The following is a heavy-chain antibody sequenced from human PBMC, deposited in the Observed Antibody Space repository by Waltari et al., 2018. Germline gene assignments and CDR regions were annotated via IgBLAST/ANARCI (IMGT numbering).Heavy chain of an antibody. CDR1: GFSFSTYW. V-gene: IGHV3-74*01. CDR3: ARSGFMDV. D-gene: IGHD3-10*01. CDR2: INPNGNTI. J-gene: IGHJ6*02. Sequence: VQVLESGGGLGQPGGSLRLSWAASGFSFSTYWMNWARQAPGEGLVWVSRINPNGNTIVYADSVKGRFTTSRDNAKNTLYLQMNSLRDDDTAVYYCARSGFMDVWGQGTTVTVSS.